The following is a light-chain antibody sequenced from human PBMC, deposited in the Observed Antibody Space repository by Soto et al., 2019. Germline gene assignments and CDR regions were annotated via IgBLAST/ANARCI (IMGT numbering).Light chain of an antibody. V-gene: IGLV2-23*02. J-gene: IGLJ2*01. CDR2: EVS. CDR3: CSYAGSKEVV. Sequence: QSALTQPASVSGSPGQSITLSCTGTSSDVGSYNLVSWYQQHPGKAPKLMIYEVSKRPSGVSNRFSGSKSGNTASLTISGPQAEDEADYYCCSYAGSKEVVFGGGTQLTVL. CDR1: SSDVGSYNL.